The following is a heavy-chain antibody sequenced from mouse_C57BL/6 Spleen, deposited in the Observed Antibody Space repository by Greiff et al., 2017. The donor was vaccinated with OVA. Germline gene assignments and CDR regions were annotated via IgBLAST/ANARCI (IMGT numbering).Heavy chain of an antibody. CDR1: GYSITSGYY. Sequence: VQLKESGPGLVKPFQSLSLTCSVTGYSITSGYYWKWIRQFPGNKMEWMGYISYDGTNNYNPSLKNRISITRDTSKNQFFLKLNSVTTEDTATYYCARDYYGSSYDWGQGTTLTVSS. J-gene: IGHJ2*01. V-gene: IGHV3-6*01. D-gene: IGHD1-1*01. CDR3: ARDYYGSSYD. CDR2: ISYDGTN.